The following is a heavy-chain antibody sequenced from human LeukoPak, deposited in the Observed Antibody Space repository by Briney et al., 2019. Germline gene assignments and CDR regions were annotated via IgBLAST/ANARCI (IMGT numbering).Heavy chain of an antibody. CDR2: INPDGSGK. V-gene: IGHV3-7*01. Sequence: GGSLRLSCEASGFTLSTYWMNWVRQVPGKGLDWVANINPDGSGKRYVDSVKGRFTIARDNADNSLSLQMNSLRAEDTAAYYCASWGAGGNSWGQGTLVTVSS. D-gene: IGHD3-16*01. CDR3: ASWGAGGNS. CDR1: GFTLSTYW. J-gene: IGHJ4*02.